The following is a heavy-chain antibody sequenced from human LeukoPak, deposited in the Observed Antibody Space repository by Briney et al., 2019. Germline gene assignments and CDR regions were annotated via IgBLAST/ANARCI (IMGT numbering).Heavy chain of an antibody. V-gene: IGHV4-4*07. CDR1: GGSMFSYH. Sequence: SETLSLTCAVSGGSMFSYHWSWVRQSAGEGLEWIGHIYVGGSTNYSPSLKSRVTISVDTSKNQFSLRLSSVTAADTAVYYCARGGFYCGGDCYVDYWGQGTLVTVSS. J-gene: IGHJ4*02. CDR3: ARGGFYCGGDCYVDY. D-gene: IGHD2-21*02. CDR2: IYVGGST.